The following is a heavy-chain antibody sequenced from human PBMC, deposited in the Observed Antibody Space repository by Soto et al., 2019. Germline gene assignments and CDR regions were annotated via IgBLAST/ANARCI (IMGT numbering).Heavy chain of an antibody. CDR3: AGDPYSNSEAAEYFQH. V-gene: IGHV1-18*01. CDR1: GYTFTSYG. D-gene: IGHD6-6*01. J-gene: IGHJ1*01. Sequence: QVQLVQSGAEVKKPGASVKVSCKASGYTFTSYGISWVRQAPGQGLEWMGWISAYNGNTNYAQKLQGRVTMTTDTSTSTAYMELRSLRSDGTAVYYCAGDPYSNSEAAEYFQHWGKGSLVTVSS. CDR2: ISAYNGNT.